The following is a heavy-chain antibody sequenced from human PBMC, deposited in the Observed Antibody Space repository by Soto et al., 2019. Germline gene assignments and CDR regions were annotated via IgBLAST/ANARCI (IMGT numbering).Heavy chain of an antibody. CDR2: INAGNGNT. D-gene: IGHD4-17*01. J-gene: IGHJ1*01. CDR3: ARDVGVTTPAEYFQH. Sequence: ASVKVSCKASGYTFTSYAMHWLLQAPGQRLEWMGWINAGNGNTKYSQKFQGRVTITRDTSASTAYMELSSLRSEDTAVYYCARDVGVTTPAEYFQHWGQGTLVTVSS. CDR1: GYTFTSYA. V-gene: IGHV1-3*01.